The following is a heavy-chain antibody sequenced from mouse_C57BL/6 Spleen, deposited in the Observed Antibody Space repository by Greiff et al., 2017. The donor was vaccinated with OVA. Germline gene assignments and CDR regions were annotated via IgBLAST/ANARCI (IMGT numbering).Heavy chain of an antibody. CDR2: IDPSDSYT. CDR3: ARYSNYGFDY. Sequence: VQLKQPGAELVRPGTSVKLSCKASGYTFTSYWMHWVKQRPGQGLEWIGVIDPSDSYTNYNQKFKGKATLTVDTSSSTAYMQLSSLTSEDSAVYYCARYSNYGFDYWGQGTTLTVSS. J-gene: IGHJ2*01. CDR1: GYTFTSYW. V-gene: IGHV1-59*01. D-gene: IGHD2-5*01.